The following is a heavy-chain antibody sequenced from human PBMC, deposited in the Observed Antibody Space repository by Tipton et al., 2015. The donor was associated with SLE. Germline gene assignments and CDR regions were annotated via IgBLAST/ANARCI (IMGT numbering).Heavy chain of an antibody. D-gene: IGHD3-16*01. V-gene: IGHV4-38-2*02. J-gene: IGHJ5*01. CDR2: LSHSGDT. CDR3: ARDPLASGSGSAYVNFFDS. CDR1: DYYISTGSH. Sequence: TLSLTCAVSDYYISTGSHWGWIRQPPGKGLQWIGTLSHSGDTYYNPSLKSRVTISSDTSRNQISLQLTSVPAADTAVYYCARDPLASGSGSAYVNFFDSWGQGTLVTVSS.